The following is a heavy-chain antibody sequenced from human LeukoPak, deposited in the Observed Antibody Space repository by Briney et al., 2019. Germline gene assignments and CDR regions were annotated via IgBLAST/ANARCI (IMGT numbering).Heavy chain of an antibody. Sequence: ASVKVSCKASGYTFTGYHMHWVRQAPGQGLEWMGWINPNSGGTNYAQKSQGRVTMTRDTSISTAYMELSRLRSDDTAVYYYARGPYYYDSSGLGAFDIWGQGTMVTVSS. CDR3: ARGPYYYDSSGLGAFDI. V-gene: IGHV1-2*02. CDR2: INPNSGGT. CDR1: GYTFTGYH. D-gene: IGHD3-22*01. J-gene: IGHJ3*02.